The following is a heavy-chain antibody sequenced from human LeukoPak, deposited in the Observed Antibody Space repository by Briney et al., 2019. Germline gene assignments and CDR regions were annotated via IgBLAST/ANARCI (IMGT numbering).Heavy chain of an antibody. D-gene: IGHD4-17*01. J-gene: IGHJ4*02. Sequence: GTSVKVSCKASGFTFTSSAVRWVRQARGQRLEWIGWIVVGSGNTNYAQKFQERATITRDMSTSTAYMELSSLRSEDTAVYYCAAVRAYGDYGWGFDYWGQGTLVTVSS. CDR2: IVVGSGNT. CDR1: GFTFTSSA. V-gene: IGHV1-58*01. CDR3: AAVRAYGDYGWGFDY.